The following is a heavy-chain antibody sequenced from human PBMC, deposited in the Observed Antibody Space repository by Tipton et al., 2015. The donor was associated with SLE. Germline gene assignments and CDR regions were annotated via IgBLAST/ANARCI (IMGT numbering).Heavy chain of an antibody. CDR2: MHYSGSR. CDR1: GASISGSTFY. J-gene: IGHJ1*01. CDR3: VRLRREHQIVRLGWF. Sequence: TLSLTCTVSGASISGSTFYWGWIRQSPGRGLEWIGSMHYSGSRNDNPSLKSRVTMSVDTSKNVFSLNISSVTAADTAIYYCVRLRREHQIVRLGWFWGLGTLVTVSS. V-gene: IGHV4-39*07. D-gene: IGHD2/OR15-2a*01.